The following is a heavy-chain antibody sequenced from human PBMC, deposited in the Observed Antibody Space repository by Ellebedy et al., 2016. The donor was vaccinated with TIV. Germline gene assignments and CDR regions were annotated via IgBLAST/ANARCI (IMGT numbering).Heavy chain of an antibody. J-gene: IGHJ4*02. Sequence: AASVKVSCKASGYAFTNYYLHWVRQAPGQGLEWMGLINPIDGSTRYTQRFQGRVTITRDTSTSTVYMEVRSLRSEDTAVYYCARRIVAPTSGDYFDYWGQGSLITVSS. D-gene: IGHD1-26*01. CDR1: GYAFTNYY. CDR3: ARRIVAPTSGDYFDY. CDR2: INPIDGST. V-gene: IGHV1-46*01.